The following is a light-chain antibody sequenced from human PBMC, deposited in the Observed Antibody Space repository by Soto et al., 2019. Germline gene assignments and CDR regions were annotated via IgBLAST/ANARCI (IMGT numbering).Light chain of an antibody. CDR3: AAWDVRFVV. J-gene: IGLJ2*01. CDR1: RSNIGTNT. CDR2: SDN. Sequence: QSVLTQPPSASGTPGQRVTNSCSGSRSNIGTNTVTWYQQLPGTSPKLLIYSDNQRPSGVPHRFSGSKSGTSASLAISGLQSDDEAAYYCAAWDVRFVVFGGGTKLTVL. V-gene: IGLV1-44*01.